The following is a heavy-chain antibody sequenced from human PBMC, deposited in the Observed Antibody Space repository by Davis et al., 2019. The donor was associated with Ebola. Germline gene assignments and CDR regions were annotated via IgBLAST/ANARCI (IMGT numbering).Heavy chain of an antibody. D-gene: IGHD3-10*01. CDR2: ISSSSSYI. V-gene: IGHV3-21*01. CDR1: GFTFSSYS. J-gene: IGHJ6*04. Sequence: GESLKISCAASGFTFSSYSMNWVRQAPGKGLEWVSSISSSSSYIYYADSVKGRFTISRDNAKNSLYLQMNSLRAEDTAVYYCARDPGRFGELLTSNYYYYYGMDVWGKGTTVTVSS. CDR3: ARDPGRFGELLTSNYYYYYGMDV.